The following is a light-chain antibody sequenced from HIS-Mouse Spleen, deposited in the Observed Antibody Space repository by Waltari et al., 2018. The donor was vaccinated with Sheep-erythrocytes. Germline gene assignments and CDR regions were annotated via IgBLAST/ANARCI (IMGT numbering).Light chain of an antibody. CDR2: DVS. V-gene: IGLV2-11*01. Sequence: QSALTQPRSVSGSPGQSVTISCTGTSSDVGGYNYVSWYQQPPGKAPKLMIYDVSKRPSGVPDRLSGSKSGNTASLTISGLQAEDEADYYCCSYAGSYNHVFATGTKVTVL. CDR3: CSYAGSYNHV. J-gene: IGLJ1*01. CDR1: SSDVGGYNY.